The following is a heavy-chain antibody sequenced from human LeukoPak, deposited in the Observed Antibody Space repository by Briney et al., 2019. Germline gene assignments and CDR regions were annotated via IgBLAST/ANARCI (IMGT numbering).Heavy chain of an antibody. V-gene: IGHV3-23*01. CDR1: GFTFSSYS. J-gene: IGHJ5*02. CDR3: AKDLPGIAAAGDWFDP. D-gene: IGHD6-13*01. CDR2: ISGSGGST. Sequence: GGSLRLSCAASGFTFSSYSMNWVRQAPGKGLEWVSAISGSGGSTYYADSVKGRFTISRDNSKNTLYLQMNSLRAEDTAVYYCAKDLPGIAAAGDWFDPWGQGTLVTVSS.